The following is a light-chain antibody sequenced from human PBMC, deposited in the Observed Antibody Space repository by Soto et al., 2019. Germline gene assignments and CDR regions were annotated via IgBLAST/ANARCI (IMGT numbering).Light chain of an antibody. CDR2: GAF. CDR1: QYISSNY. CDR3: QQYDTSPLT. Sequence: EVVLTQSPGTLSLSPGERATLSCRASQYISSNYLAWYQQKPGRAPRLLIFGAFNRAPGVPDRFSGSASGTDFAITISGLEHEDFAVYYCQQYDTSPLTFGGGTKV. V-gene: IGKV3-20*01. J-gene: IGKJ4*01.